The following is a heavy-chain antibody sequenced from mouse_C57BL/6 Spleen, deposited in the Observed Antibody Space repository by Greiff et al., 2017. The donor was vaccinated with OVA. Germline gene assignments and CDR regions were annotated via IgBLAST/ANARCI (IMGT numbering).Heavy chain of an antibody. Sequence: EVQLQQSGPELVKPGASVKISCKASGYSFTDYNMNWVKQSNGKSLEWIGVINPNYGTTSYNQKFKGKVTLTVDQSSSTAYMQLNSLTSEDSAVYYCARSLYYDYDYAMDYWGQGTSVTVSS. CDR2: INPNYGTT. D-gene: IGHD2-4*01. V-gene: IGHV1-39*01. J-gene: IGHJ4*01. CDR3: ARSLYYDYDYAMDY. CDR1: GYSFTDYN.